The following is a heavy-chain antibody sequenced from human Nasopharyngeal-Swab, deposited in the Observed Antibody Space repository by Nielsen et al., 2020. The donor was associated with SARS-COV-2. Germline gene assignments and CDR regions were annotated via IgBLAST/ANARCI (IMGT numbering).Heavy chain of an antibody. D-gene: IGHD3-3*01. V-gene: IGHV4-31*02. CDR3: ARGHLLDDFWSGYYIYKTYYYYGMDV. Sequence: WIRQPPGEGLEWIGYIYYSGSTYYNPSLKSRVTISVDTSKNQFSLKLSSVTAADTAVYYCARGHLLDDFWSGYYIYKTYYYYGMDVWGQGTTVTVSS. J-gene: IGHJ6*02. CDR2: IYYSGST.